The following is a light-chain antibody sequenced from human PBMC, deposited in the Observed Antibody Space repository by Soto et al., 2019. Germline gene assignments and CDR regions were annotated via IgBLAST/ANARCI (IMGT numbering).Light chain of an antibody. CDR2: QDS. J-gene: IGLJ2*01. CDR1: KLGNKY. Sequence: SSELTQPPSVSVSPGQTASITCSGDKLGNKYACWYQQKPGQSPVLVIYQDSKRPSGIPERFSGSNSGNTATLTISGTQAMDEADYYCQVWDSITVVFGGGTKLTVL. CDR3: QVWDSITVV. V-gene: IGLV3-1*01.